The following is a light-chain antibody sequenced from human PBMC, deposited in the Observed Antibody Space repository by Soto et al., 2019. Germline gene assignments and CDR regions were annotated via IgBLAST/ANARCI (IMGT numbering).Light chain of an antibody. V-gene: IGLV2-14*01. Sequence: QSALTQPASVSGSPGQSITISCTGTNSDVVNYNYVSWYQQHPGKAPKLIIYDVSHRPSGVSNRFSGSKSGDTASLTISGLQAEDEADYYCSSYTSSSTLYVFGSGTKVTVL. CDR2: DVS. CDR3: SSYTSSSTLYV. CDR1: NSDVVNYNY. J-gene: IGLJ1*01.